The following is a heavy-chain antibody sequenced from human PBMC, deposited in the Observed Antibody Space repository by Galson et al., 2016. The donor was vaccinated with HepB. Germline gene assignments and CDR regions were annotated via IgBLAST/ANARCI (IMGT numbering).Heavy chain of an antibody. CDR1: GYTFTSYY. D-gene: IGHD6-19*01. J-gene: IGHJ4*02. V-gene: IGHV1-46*01. CDR3: ARSSGWHGGD. CDR2: INPSGGST. Sequence: SVKVSCKASGYTFTSYYMHWVRQAPGQGLEWMGIINPSGGSTSYAQKFQGRVTMTRDTSTSTVYMELSSLRSEDTAVCSWARSSGWHGGDGGKGTLVTVSS.